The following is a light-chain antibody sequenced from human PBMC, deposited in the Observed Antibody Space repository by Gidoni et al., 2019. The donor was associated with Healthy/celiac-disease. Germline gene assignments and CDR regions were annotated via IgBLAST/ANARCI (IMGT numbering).Light chain of an antibody. CDR2: WAS. Sequence: DIVMTQSPDSLAVSLGERATINRKSSQSVLYSSNNKNYLAWYQQKPGQPPKLLIYWASTRESGVPDRVRGSGSGTDFTLTNSSLQAEDVAVYYCQQYYSTPRTFGQXTKVEIK. V-gene: IGKV4-1*01. CDR3: QQYYSTPRT. J-gene: IGKJ1*01. CDR1: QSVLYSSNNKNY.